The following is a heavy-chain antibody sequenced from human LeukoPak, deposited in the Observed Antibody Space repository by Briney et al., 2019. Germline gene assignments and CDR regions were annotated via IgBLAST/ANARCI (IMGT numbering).Heavy chain of an antibody. CDR3: ARGAGGTRMRTPLSGTPDY. J-gene: IGHJ4*02. CDR2: IYYSGST. V-gene: IGHV4-31*03. D-gene: IGHD3-16*01. CDR1: GGSISSGGYY. Sequence: SETLSLTCTVSGGSISSGGYYWSWIRQHPGKGLEWIGYIYYSGSTYYNPALKSRVTISVDTSKNQFSLKLSSVTAADTAVYYGARGAGGTRMRTPLSGTPDYWGQGTLVTVSS.